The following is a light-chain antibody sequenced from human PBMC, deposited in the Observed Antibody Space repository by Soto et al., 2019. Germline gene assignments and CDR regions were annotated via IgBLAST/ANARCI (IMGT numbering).Light chain of an antibody. CDR2: GAS. CDR3: QQFDSSVT. Sequence: EIVLTQSPGSLSLSPGERATLSCRASQSVSSTFFAWYQQRPGQAPRLLMYGASSRATGIPERFSGSGSGTALPLTISRLEPEDFAVYYCQQFDSSVTFGQGTKVEIK. V-gene: IGKV3-20*01. CDR1: QSVSSTF. J-gene: IGKJ1*01.